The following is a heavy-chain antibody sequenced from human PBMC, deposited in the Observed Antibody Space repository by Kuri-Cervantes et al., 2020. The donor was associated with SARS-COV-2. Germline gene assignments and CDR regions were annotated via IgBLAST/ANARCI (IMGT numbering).Heavy chain of an antibody. CDR3: ATGLNSVWFRPLAY. CDR2: INDAGTTT. J-gene: IGHJ4*02. D-gene: IGHD4-23*01. V-gene: IGHV3-23*01. Sequence: GEFLKISCAASGFFLSSYVMTWVRQAPGKGLEWVSIINDAGTTTHYADSVKGRFTISRDNSKNTVYLQMNNLEVEDTAVYFCATGLNSVWFRPLAYWGQGTLVTVSS. CDR1: GFFLSSYV.